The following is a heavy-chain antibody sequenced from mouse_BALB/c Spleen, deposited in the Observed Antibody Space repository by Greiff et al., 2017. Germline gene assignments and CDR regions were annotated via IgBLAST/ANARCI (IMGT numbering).Heavy chain of an antibody. CDR2: IDPENGNT. CDR3: ARDPRFAY. Sequence: VQLQQSGAELVRPGALVKLSCKASGFNIKDYYMHWVKQRPEQGLEWIGWIDPENGNTIYDPKFQGKASITADTSSNTAYLQLSSLTSEDTAVYYCARDPRFAYWGQGTLVTVSA. J-gene: IGHJ3*01. CDR1: GFNIKDYY. V-gene: IGHV14-1*02.